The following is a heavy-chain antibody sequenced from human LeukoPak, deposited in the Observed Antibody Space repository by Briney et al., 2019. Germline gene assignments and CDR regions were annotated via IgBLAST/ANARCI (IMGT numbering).Heavy chain of an antibody. Sequence: ASVKVSCKASGYTFSAYYMHWVGRVPGHRLEWMGRIDPNSGDTDYAQKLPRRVIMTRDTSISTAYMEVSRLRSDDTAVYYCARVDSGHDYGPSWGQGTTVTVSS. V-gene: IGHV1-2*06. CDR2: IDPNSGDT. D-gene: IGHD5-12*01. CDR3: ARVDSGHDYGPS. J-gene: IGHJ3*01. CDR1: GYTFSAYY.